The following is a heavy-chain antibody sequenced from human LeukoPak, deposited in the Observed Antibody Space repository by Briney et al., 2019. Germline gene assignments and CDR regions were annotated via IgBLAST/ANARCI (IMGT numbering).Heavy chain of an antibody. J-gene: IGHJ3*02. Sequence: SVKVSCKASGDTFINYAISWVRQAPGQGLEWMGAIIPIFGTTNYAQKFQGRLTITADKTTSTAYMELSSLRSEDTAVYYCAKSDGYGLVDIWGQGTMVTVSS. V-gene: IGHV1-69*06. CDR2: IIPIFGTT. CDR1: GDTFINYA. D-gene: IGHD3-10*01. CDR3: AKSDGYGLVDI.